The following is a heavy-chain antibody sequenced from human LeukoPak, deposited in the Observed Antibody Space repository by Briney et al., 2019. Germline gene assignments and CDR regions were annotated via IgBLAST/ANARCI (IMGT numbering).Heavy chain of an antibody. CDR3: AGRVFSGWGYYFDY. D-gene: IGHD6-19*01. J-gene: IGHJ4*02. CDR1: GYSFTGYY. CDR2: INPKSGGT. Sequence: ASVKVSCKASGYSFTGYYLDWVRQAPGHGLEGMGWINPKSGGTNYAQKFPGRVTMTRGTSISTAYMELSSLRSDDTAIYYCAGRVFSGWGYYFDYWGQGTLVTVSS. V-gene: IGHV1-2*02.